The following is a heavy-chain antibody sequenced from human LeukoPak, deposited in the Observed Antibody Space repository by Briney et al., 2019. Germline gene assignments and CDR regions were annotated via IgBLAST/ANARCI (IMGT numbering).Heavy chain of an antibody. V-gene: IGHV3-7*03. CDR2: MKQDGSVK. Sequence: GGSLRLSGAASGFTFINYWMSWVRQAPGKGLEWVANMKQDGSVKYYVDSMKGRFTISRDNAKNSLYLQVSGLRAEDTAVYFCARIGYSSSSFDYWGQGVLVTVYS. J-gene: IGHJ4*02. CDR1: GFTFINYW. CDR3: ARIGYSSSSFDY. D-gene: IGHD6-6*01.